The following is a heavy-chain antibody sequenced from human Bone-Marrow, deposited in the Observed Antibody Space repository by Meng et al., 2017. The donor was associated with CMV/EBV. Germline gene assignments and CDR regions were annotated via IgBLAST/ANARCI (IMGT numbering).Heavy chain of an antibody. D-gene: IGHD1-26*01. CDR3: ARWEGVSNDAFDI. CDR2: ISYDGSNK. J-gene: IGHJ3*02. Sequence: GGSLRLSCAASGFTVSSNYMSWVRQAPGKGLEWVAVISYDGSNKYYADSVKGRFTISRDNSKNTLYLQRNSMRAEDTAVYYCARWEGVSNDAFDIWGKGKMVTVSS. CDR1: GFTVSSNY. V-gene: IGHV3-30*03.